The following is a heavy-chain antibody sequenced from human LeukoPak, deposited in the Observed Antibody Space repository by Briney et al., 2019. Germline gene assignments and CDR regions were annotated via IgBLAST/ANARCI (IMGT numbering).Heavy chain of an antibody. V-gene: IGHV4-38-2*02. D-gene: IGHD3-10*01. CDR3: ARWPRGFIWFGELPHD. J-gene: IGHJ4*02. CDR2: IYQSGST. Sequence: SETLSLTCSVSGYSISSGYYWGWIRQSPGKGLEWIGSIYQSGSTYYNPSLKSRVTISVDTSKNQFSLKLSSVSAADTAVYYCARWPRGFIWFGELPHDWGQGTLVTVSS. CDR1: GYSISSGYY.